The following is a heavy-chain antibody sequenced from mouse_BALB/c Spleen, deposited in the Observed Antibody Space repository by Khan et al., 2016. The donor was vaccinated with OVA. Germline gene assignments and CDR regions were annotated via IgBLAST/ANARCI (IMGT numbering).Heavy chain of an antibody. J-gene: IGHJ3*01. D-gene: IGHD2-10*02. CDR1: GYTFTSFW. CDR2: IDPSDSAT. V-gene: IGHV1-61*01. CDR3: ASGGYGTSFAY. Sequence: QVQLQQPGAELVRPGASVTLSCKASGYTFTSFWMNWVTERPGQGLEWIGMIDPSDSATYYNQMFKDKATLTVDKSSSTVYMLLSGLTSEDSAVYNWASGGYGTSFAYWGQGTLVTVSA.